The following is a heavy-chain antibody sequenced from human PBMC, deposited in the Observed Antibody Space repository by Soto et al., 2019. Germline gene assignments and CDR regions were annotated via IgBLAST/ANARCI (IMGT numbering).Heavy chain of an antibody. CDR3: ARGWGGSGSYNGFAP. D-gene: IGHD3-10*01. CDR1: GYTFTSYG. J-gene: IGHJ5*02. CDR2: ISAYNGNT. V-gene: IGHV1-18*01. Sequence: QVQLVQSGAEVKKPGASVKVSCKASGYTFTSYGISWVRQAPGQGLEWMGWISAYNGNTNYAQKLQGRVTMTTDTPTSPAYVELRSLRSDDTAVYSGARGWGGSGSYNGFAPWGQGTLVTVSS.